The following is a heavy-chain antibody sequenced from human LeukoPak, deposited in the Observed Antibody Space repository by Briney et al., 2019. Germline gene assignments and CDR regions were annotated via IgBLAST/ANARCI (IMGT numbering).Heavy chain of an antibody. V-gene: IGHV6-1*01. Sequence: XQTLSLTCAISGDSFSSNSAAWVWIRQSPSRGLEWLGRTYYRSKWYTEYAVSVKSPITINPDTSKNQFSLQLSSVNPEDTAVYYCARLGSGSNYWGQGTLSPSPQ. J-gene: IGHJ4*02. CDR2: TYYRSKWYT. CDR3: ARLGSGSNY. D-gene: IGHD3-10*01. CDR1: GDSFSSNSAA.